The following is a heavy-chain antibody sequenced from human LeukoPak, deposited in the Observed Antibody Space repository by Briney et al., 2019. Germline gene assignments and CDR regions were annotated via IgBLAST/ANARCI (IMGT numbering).Heavy chain of an antibody. CDR3: ARDGDPYDSSGYYIRHKFAGGLSYFDF. CDR2: ISYDGSKK. J-gene: IGHJ4*02. Sequence: GGSLRLSCAASGFSFSTFAMHWVRQAPGKGLEWVATISYDGSKKYYADSVRGRFTISRETSKNTLHLQMNSLRAEDTAVYYCARDGDPYDSSGYYIRHKFAGGLSYFDFWGQGTLVTVSS. CDR1: GFSFSTFA. D-gene: IGHD3-22*01. V-gene: IGHV3-30-3*01.